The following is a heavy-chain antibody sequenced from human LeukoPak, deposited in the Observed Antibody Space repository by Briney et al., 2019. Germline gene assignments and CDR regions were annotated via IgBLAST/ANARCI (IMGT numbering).Heavy chain of an antibody. J-gene: IGHJ4*02. Sequence: ASVKVSCKASGYTFTNYDINWVRQATGQGLEWMGWMNPNSGNTGYAQKFQGRVTITRNTSISTAYMELSSLRSEDTAVYYCARVGYDSSGWYPNLDYWGQGTLVTVSS. CDR3: ARVGYDSSGWYPNLDY. D-gene: IGHD6-19*01. CDR1: GYTFTNYD. V-gene: IGHV1-8*03. CDR2: MNPNSGNT.